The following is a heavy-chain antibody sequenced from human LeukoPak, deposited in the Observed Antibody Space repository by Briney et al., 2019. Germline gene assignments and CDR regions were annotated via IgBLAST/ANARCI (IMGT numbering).Heavy chain of an antibody. Sequence: GGSLRLSCAASGFTVSSNSMSWVRQAPGKGLEWVSVIYSGGTTYYADSVKGRFTISRDNSKNTLYLQMNSLRAEDTAVYYCSSDFRYLSPTNYLRKGGLGQGTTVTVSS. D-gene: IGHD1-7*01. CDR1: GFTVSSNS. V-gene: IGHV3-66*01. CDR2: IYSGGTT. CDR3: SSDFRYLSPTNYLRKGG. J-gene: IGHJ6*02.